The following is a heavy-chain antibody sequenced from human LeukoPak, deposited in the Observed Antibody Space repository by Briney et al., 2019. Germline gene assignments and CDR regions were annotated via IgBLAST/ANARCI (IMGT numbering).Heavy chain of an antibody. Sequence: ASGKVSCKASGYTFIGYYIHWVRQAPGQGLEWMGWINPNSGATRYAQKFQGRVTMTRDTSISTAYMELSRLRSDDTAVFYCARAEYSGYTYYFDYWGQGALVTVSS. CDR2: INPNSGAT. D-gene: IGHD5-12*01. J-gene: IGHJ4*02. CDR3: ARAEYSGYTYYFDY. CDR1: GYTFIGYY. V-gene: IGHV1-2*02.